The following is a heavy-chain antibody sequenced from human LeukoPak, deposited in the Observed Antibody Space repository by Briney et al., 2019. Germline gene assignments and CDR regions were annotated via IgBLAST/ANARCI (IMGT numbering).Heavy chain of an antibody. Sequence: SETLSLTCAVYGGSFSGYYWSWIRQPPGKGLEWIGEISHSGSTNYSPSLKSRVTISVDTSKNQFSLKLSSVTAADTAVYYCARGRYYISIRFDPWGQGTLVTVSS. CDR1: GGSFSGYY. V-gene: IGHV4-34*01. J-gene: IGHJ5*02. CDR2: ISHSGST. CDR3: ARGRYYISIRFDP. D-gene: IGHD3-10*01.